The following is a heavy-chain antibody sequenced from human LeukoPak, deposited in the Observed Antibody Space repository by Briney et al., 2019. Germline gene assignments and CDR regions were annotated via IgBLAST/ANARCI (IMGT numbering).Heavy chain of an antibody. CDR3: ARVERGYCSSTRCYGAGYNYYDGMDV. V-gene: IGHV1-18*01. D-gene: IGHD2-2*01. Sequence: GASVKVSCKASGYTFTSYGISWVRQAPGQGLEWMGWISAYNGNTNYAQKVQGRVTITTDTSTSTAYMELRSLISDDTAVYYCARVERGYCSSTRCYGAGYNYYDGMDVWGQGTTVTVSS. CDR1: GYTFTSYG. CDR2: ISAYNGNT. J-gene: IGHJ6*02.